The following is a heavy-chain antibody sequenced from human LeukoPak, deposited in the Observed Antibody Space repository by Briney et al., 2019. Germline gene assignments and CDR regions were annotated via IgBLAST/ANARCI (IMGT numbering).Heavy chain of an antibody. CDR1: GFAFCSYG. J-gene: IGHJ4*02. CDR3: ARDAGPWVYGYNFDC. V-gene: IGHV3-30*03. CDR2: MSFDGSNT. D-gene: IGHD6-13*01. Sequence: GMSLRLSCAASGFAFCSYGIHWVRQAPGKGLEWVAVMSFDGSNTHYADSVKGRFTVSRDNSKNTLYLQMTSLRADDTAVYYCARDAGPWVYGYNFDCWGQGTLVTVSS.